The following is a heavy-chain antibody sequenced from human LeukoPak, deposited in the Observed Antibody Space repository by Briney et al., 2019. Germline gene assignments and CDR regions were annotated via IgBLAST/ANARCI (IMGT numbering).Heavy chain of an antibody. D-gene: IGHD3-10*01. V-gene: IGHV4-59*01. CDR3: ARGALYRVLYV. CDR1: GGSISSYY. J-gene: IGHJ6*04. Sequence: PSETLSLTCTVSGGSISSYYWSWIRQPPGKGLEWIGYIYYSGSTNYNPSLKSRVTISVDTSKNQFSLQLSSVTAADTAVYYCARGALYRVLYVWGKGTTVTVSS. CDR2: IYYSGST.